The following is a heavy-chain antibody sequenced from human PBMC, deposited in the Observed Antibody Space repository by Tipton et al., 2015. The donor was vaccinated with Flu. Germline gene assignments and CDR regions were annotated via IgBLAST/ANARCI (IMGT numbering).Heavy chain of an antibody. CDR2: MYVSGST. CDR3: ARGSGSGTDVTFYF. J-gene: IGHJ4*02. Sequence: TLSLTCTVSGGSMSSFYWTWIRQPAGKGLEWIGRMYVSGSTKYNPSLKSRVTMSVVTSKNQFSLKLSSVTAADTAVYYCARGSGSGTDVTFYFWGQGTLVTVSS. D-gene: IGHD3-10*01. V-gene: IGHV4-4*07. CDR1: GGSMSSFY.